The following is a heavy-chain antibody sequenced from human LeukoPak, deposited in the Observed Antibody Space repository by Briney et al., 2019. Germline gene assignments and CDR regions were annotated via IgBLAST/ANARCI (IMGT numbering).Heavy chain of an antibody. CDR3: ARAGRRGYSYGYDAFDI. J-gene: IGHJ3*02. CDR2: IYYSGST. CDR1: GGSISSYY. D-gene: IGHD5-18*01. V-gene: IGHV4-59*01. Sequence: SETLSLTCTVSGGSISSYYWSWIRQPPGKGLEWIGYIYYSGSTNYNPSLKSRVTISVDTSKNQFSLKLSSVTAADTTVYYCARAGRRGYSYGYDAFDIWGQGTMVTVPS.